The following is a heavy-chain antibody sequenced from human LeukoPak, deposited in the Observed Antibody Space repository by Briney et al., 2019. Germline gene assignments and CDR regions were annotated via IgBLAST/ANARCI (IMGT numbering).Heavy chain of an antibody. CDR2: ISYDGGNK. CDR1: ELTFRDYA. J-gene: IGHJ3*02. V-gene: IGHV3-30*04. D-gene: IGHD5-18*01. Sequence: GGSLRLSCAASELTFRDYAMHWVRQAPGKGLEWVAVISYDGGNKYYADSVKGRFTVSRDNSKNTLYLQMNSLRVEDTAVYYCARASVIQLWFTGAFDIWGQGTVVTVSS. CDR3: ARASVIQLWFTGAFDI.